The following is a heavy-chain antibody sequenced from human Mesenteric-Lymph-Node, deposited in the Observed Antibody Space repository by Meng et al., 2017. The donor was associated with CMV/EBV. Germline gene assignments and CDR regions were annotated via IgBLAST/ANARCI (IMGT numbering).Heavy chain of an antibody. Sequence: ASVKVSCKASGYTFTSYYMHWVRQAPGQGLEWMGIINPSGGSTSYAQKFQGRVTMTRDTSTSTVYMELSSLRSEDTAVYYCARVKGPNKAGTYFDYWGQGTLVTVSS. V-gene: IGHV1-46*01. D-gene: IGHD6-13*01. CDR3: ARVKGPNKAGTYFDY. CDR1: GYTFTSYY. J-gene: IGHJ4*02. CDR2: INPSGGST.